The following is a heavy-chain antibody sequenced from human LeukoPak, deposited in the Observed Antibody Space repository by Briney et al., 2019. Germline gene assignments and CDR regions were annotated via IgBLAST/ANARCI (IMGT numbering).Heavy chain of an antibody. CDR1: GYTFTGYY. Sequence: ASVKVSCKASGYTFTGYYMHWVRQAPGQGLEWMGWINPNSGGTNYAQKFQGRVTMTRDTSISTAYMELSSLGSDDTAVYYCARDRVGYSSGWFSGGSYLFDYWGQGTLLTVSS. D-gene: IGHD6-19*01. CDR2: INPNSGGT. CDR3: ARDRVGYSSGWFSGGSYLFDY. V-gene: IGHV1-2*02. J-gene: IGHJ4*02.